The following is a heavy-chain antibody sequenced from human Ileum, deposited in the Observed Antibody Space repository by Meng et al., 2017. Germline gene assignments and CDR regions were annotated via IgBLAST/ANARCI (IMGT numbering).Heavy chain of an antibody. CDR2: ISWNSGSI. Sequence: SLKISCAASGFTFDDYAMHWVQQAPGKGLEWVSGISWNSGSIGYADSVKGRFTISRDDAKNSLYLQMNTLRAEDTALYYCAKGRPKPLSYFDYLLAGGMDVWGQGTTVTVSS. CDR1: GFTFDDYA. J-gene: IGHJ6*02. CDR3: AKGRPKPLSYFDYLLAGGMDV. D-gene: IGHD3-9*01. V-gene: IGHV3-9*01.